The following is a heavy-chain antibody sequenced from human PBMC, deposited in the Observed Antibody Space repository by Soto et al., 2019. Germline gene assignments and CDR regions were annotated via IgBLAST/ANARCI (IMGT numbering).Heavy chain of an antibody. CDR1: GDSVSSNNAA. Sequence: QVQLQQSGPGLVKPSQTLSLTCAISGDSVSSNNAAWNWIRQSPSRGLEWLGRTYYRSKWYNDYAAAEKSRITIPPDTSKNQFALQLNSVTPEDTAVYFCARGRGSVQVLDIWGQGPMVTASS. CDR3: ARGRGSVQVLDI. V-gene: IGHV6-1*01. CDR2: TYYRSKWYN. J-gene: IGHJ3*02.